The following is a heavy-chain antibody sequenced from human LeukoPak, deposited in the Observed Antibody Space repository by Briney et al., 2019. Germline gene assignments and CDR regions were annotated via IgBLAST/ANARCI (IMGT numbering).Heavy chain of an antibody. CDR2: IYYRSKWYS. CDR3: ARERGGNNYGYVFDY. CDR1: GDSVSSNSVA. D-gene: IGHD5-18*01. J-gene: IGHJ4*02. Sequence: SQTLSLTCAISGDSVSSNSVAWNWIRQSPSRGLEWLGRIYYRSKWYSDYAVSVESRITINPDTTKNRFSLQLNSVTPEDTAVYYCARERGGNNYGYVFDYWGQGTLVTVSS. V-gene: IGHV6-1*01.